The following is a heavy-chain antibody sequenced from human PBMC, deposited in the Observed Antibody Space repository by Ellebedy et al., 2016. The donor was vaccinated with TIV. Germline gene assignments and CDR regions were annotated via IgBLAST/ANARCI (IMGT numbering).Heavy chain of an antibody. CDR2: IYYSGST. J-gene: IGHJ5*02. CDR1: GGSISSYY. CDR3: AGGDYVWGSHWAEFDP. V-gene: IGHV4-59*01. Sequence: MPSETLSLTCTVSGGSISSYYWSWIRQPPGKGLEWIGYIYYSGSTNYNPSLKSRVTISVDTSKNQFSLKLSSVTAADTAVYYCAGGDYVWGSHWAEFDPWGQGTLVTVSS. D-gene: IGHD3-16*01.